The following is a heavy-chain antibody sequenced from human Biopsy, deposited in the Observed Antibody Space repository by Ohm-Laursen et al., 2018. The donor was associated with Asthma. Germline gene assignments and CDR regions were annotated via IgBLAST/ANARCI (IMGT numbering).Heavy chain of an antibody. CDR1: GYTFNSAG. CDR2: ISVYKGNT. CDR3: ARAVDYSHYYGIDV. D-gene: IGHD3-10*01. Sequence: GSWVKVSCKASGYTFNSAGITWGRQAPGQGLEWMGWISVYKGNTKVAQKLQDRVTMITDTSTSPAFMELRSLRCDDTAVYFCARAVDYSHYYGIDVWGQGTTVTVS. J-gene: IGHJ6*02. V-gene: IGHV1-18*01.